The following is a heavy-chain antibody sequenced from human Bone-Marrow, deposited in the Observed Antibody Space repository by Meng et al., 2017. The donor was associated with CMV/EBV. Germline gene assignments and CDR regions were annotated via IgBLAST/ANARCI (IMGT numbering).Heavy chain of an antibody. V-gene: IGHV4-34*01. Sequence: GSLRLSCAVYGGSFSGYYWSRIRQPPGKGLEWIGEINHSGSTNYNPSLKSRVTISVDTSKNQFSLKLSSVTAADTAVYYCARGSWVYSDDDETTGLDYWDPGTLVSVSS. CDR2: INHSGST. J-gene: IGHJ4*02. D-gene: IGHD5-12*01. CDR1: GGSFSGYY. CDR3: ARGSWVYSDDDETTGLDY.